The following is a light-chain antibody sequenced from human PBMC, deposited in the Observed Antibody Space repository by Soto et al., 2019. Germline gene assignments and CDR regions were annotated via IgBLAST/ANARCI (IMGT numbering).Light chain of an antibody. CDR2: AAS. CDR3: QKSSSIPYT. V-gene: IGKV1-39*01. Sequence: DIQMTQSPSSLSASVGDRVTITCRASQTISTYLNWYQQNPGKAPKLLIYAASNLQNGVPSRSSGSGSGTDFTLTISSLQPEDFATYYCQKSSSIPYTFGQGTKLEIK. J-gene: IGKJ2*01. CDR1: QTISTY.